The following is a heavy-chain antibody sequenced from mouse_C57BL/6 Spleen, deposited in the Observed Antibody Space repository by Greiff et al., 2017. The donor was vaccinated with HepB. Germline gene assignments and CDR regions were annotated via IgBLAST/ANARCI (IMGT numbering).Heavy chain of an antibody. CDR2: ISSGGSYT. Sequence: EVQLQESGGDLVKPGGSLKLSCAASGFTFSSYGMSWVRQTPDKRLEWVATISSGGSYTYYPDSVKGRFTISRDNAKNTLYLQMSSLKSEDTAMYYCARQVYYGSSYGYAMDYWGQGTSVTVSS. V-gene: IGHV5-6*01. J-gene: IGHJ4*01. CDR1: GFTFSSYG. D-gene: IGHD1-1*01. CDR3: ARQVYYGSSYGYAMDY.